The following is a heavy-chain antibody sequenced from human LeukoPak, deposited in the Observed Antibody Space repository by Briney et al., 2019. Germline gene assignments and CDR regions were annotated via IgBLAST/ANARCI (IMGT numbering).Heavy chain of an antibody. Sequence: GGSLRLSCAASGFTFSSYGMHWVRQAPGKGLEWVAFIRYDGSNKYYADSVKGRFTISRDNSKNTLYLQMNDLRADDTAVYYCVKKGQADDDGKPDWGQGTLVTVSS. D-gene: IGHD1-1*01. CDR2: IRYDGSNK. CDR1: GFTFSSYG. J-gene: IGHJ4*02. V-gene: IGHV3-30*02. CDR3: VKKGQADDDGKPD.